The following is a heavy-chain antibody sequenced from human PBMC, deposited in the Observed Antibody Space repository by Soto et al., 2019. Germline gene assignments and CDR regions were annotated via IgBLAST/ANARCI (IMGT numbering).Heavy chain of an antibody. V-gene: IGHV3-21*01. Sequence: VGSLRLSCAASGFTFSSYSMNWVRQAPGKGLEWVSSISSSGSYIYYADSVKGRFTISRENVKNSLYLQMNSLRAEDTAVYYCARDKSTYSSGSTFDIWGQGTMVTVSS. CDR1: GFTFSSYS. CDR2: ISSSGSYI. D-gene: IGHD6-19*01. CDR3: ARDKSTYSSGSTFDI. J-gene: IGHJ3*02.